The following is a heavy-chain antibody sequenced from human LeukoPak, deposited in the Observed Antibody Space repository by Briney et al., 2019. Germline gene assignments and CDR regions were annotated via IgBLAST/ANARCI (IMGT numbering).Heavy chain of an antibody. CDR1: GVSFNGYY. V-gene: IGHV4-34*01. CDR3: ARVSSSSWSDWFDP. J-gene: IGHJ5*02. Sequence: SETLSLTCAVYGVSFNGYYWSWIRQPPGKGLEWIGEINHSGSTNYNASLKSRVTISVDTSKNQFSLKLSSVTAEDTAVYYCARVSSSSWSDWFDPWGQGTLVTVSS. D-gene: IGHD6-13*01. CDR2: INHSGST.